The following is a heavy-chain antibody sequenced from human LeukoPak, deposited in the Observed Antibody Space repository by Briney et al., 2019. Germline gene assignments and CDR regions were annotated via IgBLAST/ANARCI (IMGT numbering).Heavy chain of an antibody. D-gene: IGHD2-15*01. V-gene: IGHV1-46*01. CDR3: ARVVCAVAAFPLPWFDP. J-gene: IGHJ5*02. Sequence: ASVKVSCKASGYTFTNYYMHWVRQPHGQGLEWMGIINPSGGSTSYAQKFQGRVTMTRDTSTSTVYMEQSSLRSEDTAVYYGARVVCAVAAFPLPWFDPWGQGTLVTVSS. CDR1: GYTFTNYY. CDR2: INPSGGST.